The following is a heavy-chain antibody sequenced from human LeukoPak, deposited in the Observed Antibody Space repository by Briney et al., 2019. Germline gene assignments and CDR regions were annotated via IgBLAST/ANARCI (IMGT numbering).Heavy chain of an antibody. D-gene: IGHD3-9*01. J-gene: IGHJ4*02. V-gene: IGHV3-23*01. CDR3: AKWGDYDVLTGYYVSDY. Sequence: GGSLRLSCAASGFTFSNFAMSWVRQAPGKGLEWVSAITGSGGNTYYADSVKGRFTISRDNSKNTVFLQMNSLRAEDTAVYYCAKWGDYDVLTGYYVSDYWGQGTLVTVSS. CDR1: GFTFSNFA. CDR2: ITGSGGNT.